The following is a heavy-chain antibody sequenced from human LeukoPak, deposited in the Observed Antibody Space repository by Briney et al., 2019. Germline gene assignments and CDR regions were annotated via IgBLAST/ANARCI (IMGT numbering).Heavy chain of an antibody. CDR2: IYYSGNT. CDR3: ARQTGSGLFILP. V-gene: IGHV4-39*01. CDR1: GVSISSSNSY. D-gene: IGHD3/OR15-3a*01. Sequence: PSETLSLTCTVSGVSISSSNSYWGWIRQPPGKGLEWIGSIYYSGNTYYNASLKSQVSISIDTSKNQFSLTSVTAADTAVYYCARQTGSGLFILPGGQGTLVTVSS. J-gene: IGHJ4*02.